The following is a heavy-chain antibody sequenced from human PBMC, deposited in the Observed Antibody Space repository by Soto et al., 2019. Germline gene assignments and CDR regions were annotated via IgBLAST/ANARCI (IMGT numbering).Heavy chain of an antibody. CDR2: ISAYNGNT. D-gene: IGHD3-3*01. CDR3: ARGGAEWLPADYYGMDV. CDR1: GYTFTSYG. Sequence: ASVKVSCKASGYTFTSYGISWVRQAPGQGLEWMGWISAYNGNTNYAQKLQGRVTITRDTSTSTVYMELSSLRSEDTAVYYCARGGAEWLPADYYGMDVWGQGTTVTVSS. V-gene: IGHV1-18*01. J-gene: IGHJ6*02.